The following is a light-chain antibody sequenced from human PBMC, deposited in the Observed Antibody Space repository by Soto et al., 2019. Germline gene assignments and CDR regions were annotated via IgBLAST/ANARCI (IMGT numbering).Light chain of an antibody. CDR1: QSVTSYY. J-gene: IGKJ1*01. V-gene: IGKV3-20*01. Sequence: EIVLTQSPGTLSLSPGERATLSCRASQSVTSYYLAWYQQKPGQAPRLLIYGASRRATDIPDRFSGSGSGTDFTLTISRLEPEDFAVYYCQQYSSSWTFGQGTKVDIK. CDR2: GAS. CDR3: QQYSSSWT.